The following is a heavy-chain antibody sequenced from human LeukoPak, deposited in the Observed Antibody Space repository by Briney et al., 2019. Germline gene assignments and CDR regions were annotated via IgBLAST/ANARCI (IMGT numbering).Heavy chain of an antibody. V-gene: IGHV4-59*01. J-gene: IGHJ5*02. CDR3: ARVLLSNYDFWSGYSNWFDP. D-gene: IGHD3-3*01. Sequence: SETLSLTCTVSGGSISSYYWSRIRQPPGKGLEWIGYIYYSGSTNYNPSLKSRVTISVDTSKNQFSLKLSSVTAADTAVYYCARVLLSNYDFWSGYSNWFDPWGQEPWSPSPQ. CDR1: GGSISSYY. CDR2: IYYSGST.